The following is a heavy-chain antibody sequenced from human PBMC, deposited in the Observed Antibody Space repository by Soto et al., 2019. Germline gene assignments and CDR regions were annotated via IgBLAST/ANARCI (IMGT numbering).Heavy chain of an antibody. V-gene: IGHV3-7*05. J-gene: IGHJ3*02. CDR3: ARDLGGYSGSYYGAPDAFDI. CDR2: IKQDGSEK. Sequence: GGSLRLSCAASGFTFSSYWMSWVRQAPGKGLEWVANIKQDGSEKYYVDSVKGRFTISRDNAKNSLYLQMNSLRAEDTAVYYCARDLGGYSGSYYGAPDAFDIWGQGTMVTVSS. D-gene: IGHD1-26*01. CDR1: GFTFSSYW.